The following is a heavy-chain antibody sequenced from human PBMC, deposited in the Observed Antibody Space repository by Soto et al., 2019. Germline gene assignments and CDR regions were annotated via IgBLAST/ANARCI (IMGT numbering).Heavy chain of an antibody. V-gene: IGHV1-18*04. J-gene: IGHJ4*02. Sequence: ASVKVSCKASGYTFTSYGISWVRQAPGQGLEWMGWISAYNGNTNYAQKLQGRVTMTTDTSTSTAYMELRSLRSDDTAVYYCARDQRTPTVVTPGIDYWGQGTLVTVSS. CDR3: ARDQRTPTVVTPGIDY. CDR2: ISAYNGNT. D-gene: IGHD4-17*01. CDR1: GYTFTSYG.